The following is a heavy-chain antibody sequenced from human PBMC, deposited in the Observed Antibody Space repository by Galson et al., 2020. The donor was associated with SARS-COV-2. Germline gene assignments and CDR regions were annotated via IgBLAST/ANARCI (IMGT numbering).Heavy chain of an antibody. CDR2: IDREGRST. Sequence: GGSLKTSCAVSGFTFSNHWMHWVRQAPGQGPVWVSRIDREGRSTSYADPVKGRFTIPGDNAKNTLYLQMNSLRAEDTAVYYCARGDMGNEYFDYWGQGTLVTVSS. V-gene: IGHV3-74*01. CDR1: GFTFSNHW. D-gene: IGHD7-27*01. J-gene: IGHJ4*02. CDR3: ARGDMGNEYFDY.